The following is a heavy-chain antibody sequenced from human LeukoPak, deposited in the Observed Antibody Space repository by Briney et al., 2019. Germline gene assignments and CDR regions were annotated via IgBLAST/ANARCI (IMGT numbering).Heavy chain of an antibody. D-gene: IGHD3-22*01. CDR3: VKDHYDSSGYANWFDL. Sequence: GGSLRLSCAASGFTFSRYGLSWVRQAPGKGLEWVSVISGSGGSTYHADSVKGRFSISRDNSRNTLYLQMNSLRAEDTAIYYCVKDHYDSSGYANWFDLWGQGTLVTV. CDR2: ISGSGGST. V-gene: IGHV3-23*01. CDR1: GFTFSRYG. J-gene: IGHJ5*02.